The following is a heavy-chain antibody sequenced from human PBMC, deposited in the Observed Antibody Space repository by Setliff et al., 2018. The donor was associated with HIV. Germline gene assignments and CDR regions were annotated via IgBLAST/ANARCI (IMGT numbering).Heavy chain of an antibody. D-gene: IGHD3-10*01. Sequence: PSETLSLTCTVSGGSFNNYHWSWIRQPAGKGLEWIGRIYDSGATNYKPSLKSRVTISIDTSRNQFSLRLTSVTAEDTAVYYCARDRHYSGLGSYGPWGPGTLVTVSS. CDR3: ARDRHYSGLGSYGP. CDR1: GGSFNNYH. V-gene: IGHV4-4*07. J-gene: IGHJ5*02. CDR2: IYDSGAT.